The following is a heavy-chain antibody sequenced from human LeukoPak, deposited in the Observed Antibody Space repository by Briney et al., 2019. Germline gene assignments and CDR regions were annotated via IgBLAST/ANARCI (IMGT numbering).Heavy chain of an antibody. V-gene: IGHV3-11*06. D-gene: IGHD1-26*01. CDR2: ISGGSTST. CDR1: GFTFSDYY. CDR3: ARGMGSPDY. J-gene: IGHJ4*02. Sequence: GGSLRLSCAASGFTFSDYYMSWIRQAPGKGLEWVSYISGGSTSTNYVDSVKGRFTISRDNAKNSLYLQMNSLRAEDTAVYYCARGMGSPDYWGQGTLVTVSS.